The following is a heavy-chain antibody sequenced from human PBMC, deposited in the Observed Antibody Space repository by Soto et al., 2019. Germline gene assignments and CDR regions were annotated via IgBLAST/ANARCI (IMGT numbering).Heavy chain of an antibody. CDR2: ISYDGSNK. CDR3: AKDGVAHPSYYDSSGFPGY. D-gene: IGHD3-22*01. V-gene: IGHV3-30*18. Sequence: QVQLVESGGGVVQPGRSLRLSCAASGFTFSSYGMHWVRQAPGKGLEWVAVISYDGSNKYYADSVKGRFTISRDNSKNTLYLQVNSLRAEDTAVYYCAKDGVAHPSYYDSSGFPGYWGQGTLVTVSS. CDR1: GFTFSSYG. J-gene: IGHJ4*02.